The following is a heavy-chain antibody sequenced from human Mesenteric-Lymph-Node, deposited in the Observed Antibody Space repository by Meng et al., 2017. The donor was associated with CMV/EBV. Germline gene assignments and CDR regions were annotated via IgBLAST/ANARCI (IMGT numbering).Heavy chain of an antibody. CDR2: ITYDGNNR. V-gene: IGHV3-30*02. CDR1: GSGFSTYG. CDR3: AGQLGISAFDI. D-gene: IGHD7-27*01. Sequence: GESLKISCAVSGSGFSTYGMHWVRQAPGKGLEWVAFITYDGNNRYYGESVRGRFTISRDKSQNTLYLQMNSLRAEDTAVYYCAGQLGISAFDIWGQGTMVTVSS. J-gene: IGHJ3*02.